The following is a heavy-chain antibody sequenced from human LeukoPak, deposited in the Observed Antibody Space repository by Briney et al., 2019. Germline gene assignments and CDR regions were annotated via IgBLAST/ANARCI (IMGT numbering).Heavy chain of an antibody. J-gene: IGHJ5*02. CDR1: GGSISSGSYY. V-gene: IGHV4-61*01. Sequence: SQTLSLTCTVSGGSISSGSYYWSWIRQPPGKGLEWIGYIYYSGSTNYNPSLKSRVTISVDRSKNQFSLKLSSVTAADTAVYYCARGHVYPYYDFWSGYWSNWFDPWGQGTLVTVSS. CDR2: IYYSGST. D-gene: IGHD3-3*01. CDR3: ARGHVYPYYDFWSGYWSNWFDP.